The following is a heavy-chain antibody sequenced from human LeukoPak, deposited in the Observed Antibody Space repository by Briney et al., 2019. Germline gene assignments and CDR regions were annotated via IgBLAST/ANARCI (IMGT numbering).Heavy chain of an antibody. D-gene: IGHD3-10*01. CDR3: ARRGVRGVPFDY. Sequence: SQTLSLTCTVSGGSISSGGYYWSWIRQHPGKGLEWIGYIYYSGSTYYNPSLKSRVTISVDTYKSQFSLKLSSVTAADTAVYYCARRGVRGVPFDYWGQGTLVTVSS. J-gene: IGHJ4*02. CDR2: IYYSGST. CDR1: GGSISSGGYY. V-gene: IGHV4-31*03.